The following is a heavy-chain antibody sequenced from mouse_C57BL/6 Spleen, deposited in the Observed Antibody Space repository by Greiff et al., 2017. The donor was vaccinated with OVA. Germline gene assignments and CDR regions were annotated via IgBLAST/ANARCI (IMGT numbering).Heavy chain of an antibody. CDR3: ASLYGSSYEGFAY. V-gene: IGHV5-6*01. CDR2: ISSGGSYT. Sequence: DVHLVESGGDLVKPGGSLKLSCAASGFTFSSYGMSWVRQTPDKRLEWVATISSGGSYTYYPDSVKGRFTISRDNAKNTLYLQMSSLKSEDTAMYYCASLYGSSYEGFAYWGQGTLVTVSA. CDR1: GFTFSSYG. D-gene: IGHD1-1*01. J-gene: IGHJ3*01.